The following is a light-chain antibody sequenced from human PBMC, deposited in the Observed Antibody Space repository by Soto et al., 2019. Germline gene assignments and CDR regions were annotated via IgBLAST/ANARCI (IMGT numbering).Light chain of an antibody. V-gene: IGKV1-33*01. CDR3: QQHDNLLFT. CDR2: DAS. CDR1: QDISNY. Sequence: DIQMTQSPSSLSASVGDRVTITCQASQDISNYLNWYQQKPGKAPKLLIYDASNLETGVPSRFSGSGSGTDFTFTISSLQPEEIATYYCQQHDNLLFTFGQGTRLEIK. J-gene: IGKJ5*01.